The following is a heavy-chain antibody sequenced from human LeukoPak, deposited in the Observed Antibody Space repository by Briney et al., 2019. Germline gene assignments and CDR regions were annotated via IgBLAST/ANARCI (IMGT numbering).Heavy chain of an antibody. D-gene: IGHD6-13*01. CDR2: IYYSGST. J-gene: IGHJ5*02. Sequence: MASETLSLTCTVSGGSISSSTYYWGWIRQPPGKGLEWIGSIYYSGSTYYNPSLKSRVTISVDTSKNQFSLRLTSVTAADTAVYYCARGGSLSCSWSRPDWFDPWGQGTLVTVSS. CDR3: ARGGSLSCSWSRPDWFDP. CDR1: GGSISSSTYY. V-gene: IGHV4-39*07.